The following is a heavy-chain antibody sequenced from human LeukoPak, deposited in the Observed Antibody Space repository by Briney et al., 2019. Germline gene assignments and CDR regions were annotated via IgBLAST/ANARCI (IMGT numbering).Heavy chain of an antibody. CDR1: GFTFSSYE. J-gene: IGHJ6*02. D-gene: IGHD6-13*01. CDR2: ISSSGSTI. CDR3: AGVGYSSSRGFYGMDV. Sequence: GGSLRLSCAASGFTFSSYEMNWVRQAPGKGLEWVSYISSSGSTIYYADSVKGRFTISRDNAKNSLYLQMNSLRAEDTAVYYCAGVGYSSSRGFYGMDVWGQGTTVTVSS. V-gene: IGHV3-48*03.